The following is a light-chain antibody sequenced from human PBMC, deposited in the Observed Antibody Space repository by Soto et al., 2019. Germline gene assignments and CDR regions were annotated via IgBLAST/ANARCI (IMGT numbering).Light chain of an antibody. Sequence: AIQMTQSPSSLSASVGDRVTITCRASQGIRNDLGWYQQKPGKAPKLLIYAASSLQSGVPLRFRGSGSGTDFTLTISSLQPEDFATYYCLQDYDYPLTFGGGTKVDI. V-gene: IGKV1-6*01. CDR1: QGIRND. CDR3: LQDYDYPLT. J-gene: IGKJ4*01. CDR2: AAS.